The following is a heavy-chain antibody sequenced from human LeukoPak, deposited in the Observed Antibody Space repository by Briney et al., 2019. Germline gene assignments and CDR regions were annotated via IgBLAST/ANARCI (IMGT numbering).Heavy chain of an antibody. Sequence: GGSLRLSCAVSGITLSNYGMSWVRQAPGKGLEWVAGISDSGGSTNYADSVKGRFTISRDNFRSTLYLEMNSLRVEDTATYYCAKDRGTITSLLVLGVPGPAHLFDWWGQGALVTVSS. CDR1: GITLSNYG. J-gene: IGHJ4*02. CDR2: ISDSGGST. CDR3: AKDRGTITSLLVLGVPGPAHLFDW. V-gene: IGHV3-23*01. D-gene: IGHD5-12*01.